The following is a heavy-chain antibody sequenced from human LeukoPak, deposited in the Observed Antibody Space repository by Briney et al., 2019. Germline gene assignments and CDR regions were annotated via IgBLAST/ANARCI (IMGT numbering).Heavy chain of an antibody. CDR2: IYYSGST. V-gene: IGHV4-39*01. CDR1: GGSISSSSYY. Sequence: SETLSLTCTVSGGSISSSSYYWGWIRHPPGKGLEWIGSIYYSGSTYYNPSLKSRVTISVDTSKNQFSLKLSSVTAADTAVYYCARQIVGATGGFDYWGQGTLVTVSS. J-gene: IGHJ4*02. D-gene: IGHD1-26*01. CDR3: ARQIVGATGGFDY.